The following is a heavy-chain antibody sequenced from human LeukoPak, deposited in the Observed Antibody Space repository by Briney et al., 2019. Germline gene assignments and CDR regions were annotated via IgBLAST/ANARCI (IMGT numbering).Heavy chain of an antibody. D-gene: IGHD3-22*01. J-gene: IGHJ4*02. CDR1: GYTFTSYG. CDR3: ASGRASYYYDSSGYYPFDY. V-gene: IGHV1-18*01. CDR2: ISAYNGNT. Sequence: GASVKVSCKASGYTFTSYGISWVRQAPGQGLEWMGWISAYNGNTDYAQKLQGRVTMTTDTSTSTAYMELRSLRSDVTAVYYCASGRASYYYDSSGYYPFDYWGQGTLVTVSS.